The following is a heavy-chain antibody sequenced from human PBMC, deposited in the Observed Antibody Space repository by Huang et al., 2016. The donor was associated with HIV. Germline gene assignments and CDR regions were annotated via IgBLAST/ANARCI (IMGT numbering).Heavy chain of an antibody. J-gene: IGHJ3*01. V-gene: IGHV1-18*01. CDR3: ARDPYYSNRWKRNDASFL. CDR1: GYDFGSYG. CDR2: IGSDSRET. D-gene: IGHD4-4*01. Sequence: QVQLVQSGGAVMQPGASVRVSCKASGYDFGSYGMSWGSQAPGQVLEWLGGIGSDSRETSTSQKCQGRVTMTTDTSTTTTYMELRSLRSDDTAMYYCARDPYYSNRWKRNDASFLWGQGTMITVSS.